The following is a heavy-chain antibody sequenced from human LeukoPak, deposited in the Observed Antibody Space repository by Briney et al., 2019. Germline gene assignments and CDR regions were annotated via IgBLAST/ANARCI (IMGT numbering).Heavy chain of an antibody. CDR2: TYYRSKWYN. CDR3: ARSLPRDYYDSSGYNHFDY. V-gene: IGHV6-1*01. J-gene: IGHJ4*02. D-gene: IGHD3-22*01. CDR1: GDSVSSNSAA. Sequence: SQTLSLTCAISGDSVSSNSAAWNWIRQSPSRGLEWLGRTYYRSKWYNDYAVSVKSRITINPDTSKNRFSLQLNSVTPEDTAVYYCARSLPRDYYDSSGYNHFDYWGQGTLVTVSS.